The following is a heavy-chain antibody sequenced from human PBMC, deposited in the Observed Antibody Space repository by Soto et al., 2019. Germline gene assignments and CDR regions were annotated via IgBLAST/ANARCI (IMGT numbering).Heavy chain of an antibody. CDR1: GGSFSGYY. J-gene: IGHJ6*03. CDR3: ARGGGYCSSTSCYGKGFWYYYYYMDV. Sequence: PSETLSLTCAVYGGSFSGYYCSWIRQPPGKGLEWIGEINHSGSTNYSPSLKSRVTISVDTSKNQFSLKLSSVTAADTAVYYCARGGGYCSSTSCYGKGFWYYYYYMDVWGKGTTVTVSS. D-gene: IGHD2-2*01. V-gene: IGHV4-34*01. CDR2: INHSGST.